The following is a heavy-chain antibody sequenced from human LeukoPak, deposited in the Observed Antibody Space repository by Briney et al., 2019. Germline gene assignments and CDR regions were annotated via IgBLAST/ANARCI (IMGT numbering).Heavy chain of an antibody. D-gene: IGHD3-22*01. CDR2: IRYDGSNK. CDR3: AKEGHYDSSGPVGYYFDY. V-gene: IGHV3-30*02. Sequence: GGSLRLSCAASGFTFSSYGMHWVRQAPGKGLEWVAFIRYDGSNKYYADSVKGRFTISRDNSKNTLYLQMNSLRAEDTAVYYCAKEGHYDSSGPVGYYFDYWGQGTLVTVSS. CDR1: GFTFSSYG. J-gene: IGHJ4*02.